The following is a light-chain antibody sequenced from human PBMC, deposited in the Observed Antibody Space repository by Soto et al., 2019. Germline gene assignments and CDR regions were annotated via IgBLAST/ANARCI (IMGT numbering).Light chain of an antibody. CDR2: DAS. Sequence: EVVMTQSPATMSVSPGERATLSCRASESVSRNLAWYQQKPGQAPRLLIYDASTRATGIPDRFSGGGSGTEFTLTVSSLQSEDFAVYYCQQYGSLSWTFGQGTKVE. V-gene: IGKV3-15*01. CDR3: QQYGSLSWT. CDR1: ESVSRN. J-gene: IGKJ1*01.